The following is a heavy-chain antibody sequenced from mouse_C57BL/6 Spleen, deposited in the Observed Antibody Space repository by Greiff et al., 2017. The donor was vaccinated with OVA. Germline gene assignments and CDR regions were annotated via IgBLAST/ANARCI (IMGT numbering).Heavy chain of an antibody. V-gene: IGHV1-62-2*01. J-gene: IGHJ4*01. D-gene: IGHD1-1*01. CDR3: ARHEDSGLTTVVPYAMNY. Sequence: VQLQQSGAELVKPGASVKLSCKASGYTFTEYTIHWVKQRSGQGLEWIGWFYPGSGSIKYNEKFKDKATLTADKSSSTVYMELSRLTSEDSAVYFCARHEDSGLTTVVPYAMNYWGQGTSVTVSS. CDR1: GYTFTEYT. CDR2: FYPGSGSI.